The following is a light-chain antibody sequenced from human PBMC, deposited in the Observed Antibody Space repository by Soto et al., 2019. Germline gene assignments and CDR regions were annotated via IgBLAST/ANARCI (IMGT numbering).Light chain of an antibody. Sequence: QAVVTQEPSLTVSPGGTVTLTCGSSTGTVTSGHYPYWFQQKPGQAPRTLIYDTSNKHSWTPARFSGSLLGGRAALTLSGAQPEDEAEYFCSLSYSGAVVFGGGTKVTVL. V-gene: IGLV7-46*01. CDR2: DTS. J-gene: IGLJ2*01. CDR1: TGTVTSGHY. CDR3: SLSYSGAVV.